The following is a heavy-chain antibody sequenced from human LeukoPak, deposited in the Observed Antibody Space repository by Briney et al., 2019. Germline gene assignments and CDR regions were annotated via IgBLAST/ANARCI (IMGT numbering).Heavy chain of an antibody. V-gene: IGHV3-21*01. CDR1: GFSFSPYA. CDR3: ARVGMVYSSSSGGY. J-gene: IGHJ4*02. CDR2: ISSSSSYI. D-gene: IGHD6-6*01. Sequence: PGGSLRLSCAASGFSFSPYAMNWVRQAPGKGLEWVSSISSSSSYIYYADSVKGRFTISRDNAKNSLYLQMNSLRAEDTAVYYCARVGMVYSSSSGGYWGQGTLVTVSS.